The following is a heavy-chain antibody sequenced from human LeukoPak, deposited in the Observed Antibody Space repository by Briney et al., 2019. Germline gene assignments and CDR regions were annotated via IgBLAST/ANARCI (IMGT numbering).Heavy chain of an antibody. J-gene: IGHJ5*02. CDR3: ATGIAALNWFDP. CDR1: GFTFSSHN. D-gene: IGHD6-13*01. CDR2: IGTDGSYI. V-gene: IGHV3-21*01. Sequence: GGSLRLSCAASGFTFSSHNMNWVRQAPMKGLEWVSSIGTDGSYIYYADSVKGRFTISRDNAKNSLYLQMNSLRAEDTAVYYCATGIAALNWFDPWGQGTLVTVSS.